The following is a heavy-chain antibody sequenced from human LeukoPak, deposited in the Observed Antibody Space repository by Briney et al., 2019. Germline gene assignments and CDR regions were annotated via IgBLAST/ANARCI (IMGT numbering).Heavy chain of an antibody. V-gene: IGHV4-39*07. CDR1: GGSISSSSYY. CDR3: ARSYPDGYYYGMDV. Sequence: PSETLSLTCTVSGGSISSSSYYWGWIRQPPGKGLEWIGSIYYSGSTYYNPSLKSRVTISVDTSKNQFSLKLSSVTAADTAVYYCARSYPDGYYYGMDVWGQGTTVTVSS. J-gene: IGHJ6*02. CDR2: IYYSGST.